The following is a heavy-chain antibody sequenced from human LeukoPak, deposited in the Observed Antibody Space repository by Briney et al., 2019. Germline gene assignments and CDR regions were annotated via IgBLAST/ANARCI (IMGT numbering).Heavy chain of an antibody. D-gene: IGHD3-9*01. CDR2: ISAYNGNT. J-gene: IGHJ4*02. Sequence: GASVKVSCKASGYTFTSYGISWVRQAPGQGLEWMGWISAYNGNTNYAQKLQGRVTMTTDTSTSTAYMELRSLRSDDTPVYYCAREAKGSYDILTGYSTFPKFDYWGQGTLVTVSS. V-gene: IGHV1-18*01. CDR1: GYTFTSYG. CDR3: AREAKGSYDILTGYSTFPKFDY.